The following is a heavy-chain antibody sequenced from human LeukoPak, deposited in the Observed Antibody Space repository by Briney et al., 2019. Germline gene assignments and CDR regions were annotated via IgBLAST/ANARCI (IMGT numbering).Heavy chain of an antibody. J-gene: IGHJ4*02. D-gene: IGHD2-8*02. CDR3: ARGPKVLVGY. Sequence: SETLSLTCTVSGYSISSGYYWGWIRQPPGKGLEWIGIIYHSGRTDYNPPLKSRVTISVDTSKNQFSLKLSSVTAADTAVYYCARGPKVLVGYWGQGTLVTVSS. V-gene: IGHV4-38-2*02. CDR1: GYSISSGYY. CDR2: IYHSGRT.